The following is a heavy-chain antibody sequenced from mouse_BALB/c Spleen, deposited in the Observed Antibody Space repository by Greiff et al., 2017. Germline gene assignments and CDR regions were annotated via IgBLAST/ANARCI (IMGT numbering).Heavy chain of an antibody. CDR2: IRLKSNNYAT. V-gene: IGHV6-6*02. D-gene: IGHD1-2*01. J-gene: IGHJ4*01. CDR1: GFTFSNYW. Sequence: EVKLVESGGGLVQPGGSMKLSCVASGFTFSNYWMNWVRQSPEKGLEWVAEIRLKSNNYATHYAESVKGRFTISRDDSKSSVYLQMNNLRAEDTGIYYCTRWNYYGYSAMDYWGQGTSVTVSS. CDR3: TRWNYYGYSAMDY.